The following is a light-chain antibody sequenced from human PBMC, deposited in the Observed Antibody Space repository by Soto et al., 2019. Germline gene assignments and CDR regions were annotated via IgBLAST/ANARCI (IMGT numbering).Light chain of an antibody. CDR3: SSYTTSSSYV. Sequence: QSALTQPPSVSGSPGQSITISCTGTSSDVGGYIYVSWYQHHPVKAPKLMIYDVTSRPSGVSYRFSGSKSGNTASLNISGLQAEDEADYYCSSYTTSSSYVFGAGTKVTVL. CDR2: DVT. CDR1: SSDVGGYIY. V-gene: IGLV2-14*01. J-gene: IGLJ1*01.